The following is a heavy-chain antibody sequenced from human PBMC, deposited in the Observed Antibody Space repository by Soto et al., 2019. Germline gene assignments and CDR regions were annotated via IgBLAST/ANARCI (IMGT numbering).Heavy chain of an antibody. CDR3: ARVGDTSGYYYNFDY. D-gene: IGHD3-22*01. V-gene: IGHV4-4*07. CDR2: ISASGST. Sequence: ETLSLTCAVSGGSISRYYWSWIRQPAGKGLEWIGRISASGSTNYNPSLKSRVVMSVDTSKSQFSLELNSVTAADTAVYYCARVGDTSGYYYNFDYWGQGTLVTVSS. J-gene: IGHJ4*02. CDR1: GGSISRYY.